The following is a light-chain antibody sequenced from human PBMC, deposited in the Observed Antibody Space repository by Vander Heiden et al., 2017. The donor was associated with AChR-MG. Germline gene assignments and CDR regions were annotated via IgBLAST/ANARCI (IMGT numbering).Light chain of an antibody. CDR1: QSVSSN. CDR3: QQYNNWPPT. V-gene: IGKV3-15*01. J-gene: IGKJ1*01. Sequence: EIVMTQSPAPLSVSPGERATLSCGARQSVSSNLAWYQQKPGQAPRLLIYGASTRATGIPARFSGSGSGTEFTLTISSLQSEDFAVYYCQQYNNWPPTFGQGTKVEIK. CDR2: GAS.